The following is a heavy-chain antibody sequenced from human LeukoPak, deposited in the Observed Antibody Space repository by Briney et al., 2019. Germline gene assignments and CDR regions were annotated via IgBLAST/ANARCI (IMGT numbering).Heavy chain of an antibody. CDR2: INHSGST. D-gene: IGHD5-12*01. V-gene: IGHV4-34*01. J-gene: IGHJ4*02. Sequence: SETLSLTCAVYGGSFSGYYWSWIRQPPGKGLEWIGEINHSGSTNYNPSLKSRVTISVDTSKNQFSLKLSSVTAADTAVYYCESGYSGFSPPYYFDYWGQGTLVTVSS. CDR1: GGSFSGYY. CDR3: ESGYSGFSPPYYFDY.